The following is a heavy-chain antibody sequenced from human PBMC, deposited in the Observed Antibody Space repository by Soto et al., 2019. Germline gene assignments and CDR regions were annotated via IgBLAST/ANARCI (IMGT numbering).Heavy chain of an antibody. V-gene: IGHV4-39*01. CDR2: IFYSGST. D-gene: IGHD3-10*01. CDR1: GDSISSSNSF. CDR3: ARRYGWLYFDY. J-gene: IGHJ4*02. Sequence: SETLSLTCTVSGDSISSSNSFWGWIRQPPGKGLEWIGTIFYSGSTYYNQSLKSRVTISVDTSKNQFSLNLTSVTAADTALYYCARRYGWLYFDYWGQG.